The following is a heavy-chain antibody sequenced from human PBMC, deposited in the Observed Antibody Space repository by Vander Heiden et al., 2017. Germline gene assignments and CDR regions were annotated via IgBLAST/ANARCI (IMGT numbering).Heavy chain of an antibody. Sequence: QVQLVQSGAEVKKPGASVKVSCKVSGYTLTDLSMHGVRQAPGKGLEWMGGFDPEDGETIYAQKFQGRVTMTEDTSTDTAYMELSSLRSEDTAVYYCATDSVATTLGAYYYYYGMDVWGQGTTVTVSS. CDR2: FDPEDGET. CDR3: ATDSVATTLGAYYYYYGMDV. V-gene: IGHV1-24*01. CDR1: GYTLTDLS. D-gene: IGHD5-12*01. J-gene: IGHJ6*02.